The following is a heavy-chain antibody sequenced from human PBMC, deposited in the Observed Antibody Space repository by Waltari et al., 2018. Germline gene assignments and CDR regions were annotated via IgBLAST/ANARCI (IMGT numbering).Heavy chain of an antibody. CDR2: IYHSGST. Sequence: QLQLQESGSGLVKPSQTLSLTCAVSGGSISSGGYSWSWIRHPPGKGLEWIGYIYHSGSTYYNPSLKSRVTISVDRSKNQFSLKLSSVTAADTAVYYCARGGGYCSGGSCNAFDIWGQGTMVTVSS. V-gene: IGHV4-30-2*01. CDR3: ARGGGYCSGGSCNAFDI. J-gene: IGHJ3*02. CDR1: GGSISSGGYS. D-gene: IGHD2-15*01.